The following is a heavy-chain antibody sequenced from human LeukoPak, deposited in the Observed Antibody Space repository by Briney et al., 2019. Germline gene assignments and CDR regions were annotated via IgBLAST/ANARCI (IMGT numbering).Heavy chain of an antibody. CDR2: IYYSGST. CDR3: ARAMYSGSYHYYYGMDV. CDR1: GGSISSYY. D-gene: IGHD1-26*01. Sequence: SETLSFTCTVSGGSISSYYWSWIRQPPGKGLEWIGYIYYSGSTNYNPSLKSRVTISVDTSKNRFSLKLSSVTAADTAVYYCARAMYSGSYHYYYGMDVWGQGTTVTVSS. V-gene: IGHV4-59*01. J-gene: IGHJ6*02.